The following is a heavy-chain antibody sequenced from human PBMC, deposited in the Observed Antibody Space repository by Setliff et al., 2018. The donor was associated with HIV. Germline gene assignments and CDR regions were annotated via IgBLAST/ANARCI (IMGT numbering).Heavy chain of an antibody. CDR2: IYTSGST. Sequence: SETLSLTCTVSGGSISSYYWSWIRQPPGKGLEWIGYIYTSGSTNYNPSLQSRVTISVDTSKNQYSLKLSSVTAADTAVYYCARGLSFYDPGGFDYWGQGTLVTVSS. CDR1: GGSISSYY. D-gene: IGHD3-22*01. V-gene: IGHV4-4*09. CDR3: ARGLSFYDPGGFDY. J-gene: IGHJ4*02.